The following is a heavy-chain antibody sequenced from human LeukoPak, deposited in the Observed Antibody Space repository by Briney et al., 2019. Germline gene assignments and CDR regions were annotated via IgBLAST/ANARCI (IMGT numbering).Heavy chain of an antibody. Sequence: PGGSLRLSCPASEFLFSFYAMNWVRQAPGKGLEWVAGIRASGSSTYYADSVKGRFTISRDNSKHTLYLQMNSLRAEDTDVHYCAIGLSAVNDAFDVWGQGTMVTVSS. CDR1: EFLFSFYA. CDR2: IRASGSST. CDR3: AIGLSAVNDAFDV. V-gene: IGHV3-23*01. D-gene: IGHD1-26*01. J-gene: IGHJ3*01.